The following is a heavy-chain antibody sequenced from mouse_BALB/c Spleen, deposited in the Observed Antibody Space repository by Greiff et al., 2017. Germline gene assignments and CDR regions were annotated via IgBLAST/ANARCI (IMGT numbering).Heavy chain of an antibody. D-gene: IGHD3-3*01. V-gene: IGHV5-6-3*01. CDR1: GFTFSSYG. CDR3: ARDRANCDYFDY. Sequence: EVQLVESGGGLVQPGGSLKLSCAASGFTFSSYGMSWVRQTPDKRLELVATINSNGGSTYYPDSVKGRFTISRDNAKNTLYLQMSSLKSEDTAMYYCARDRANCDYFDYWGQGTTRTVSS. J-gene: IGHJ2*01. CDR2: INSNGGST.